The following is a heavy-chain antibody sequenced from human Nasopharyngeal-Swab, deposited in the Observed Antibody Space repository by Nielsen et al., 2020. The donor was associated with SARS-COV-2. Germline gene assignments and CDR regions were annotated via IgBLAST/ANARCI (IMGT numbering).Heavy chain of an antibody. CDR1: GGSISSGGYY. CDR3: ARGGRFGKFDY. D-gene: IGHD3-10*01. Sequence: SETLSLTCTVSGGSISSGGYYWSWIRQHPGKGLEWIGYIYYSGSTYYNPSLKSRVTISVDTSKNQFSLKLSSVTAADTAVYYCARGGRFGKFDYWGQGTLVTVSP. J-gene: IGHJ4*02. CDR2: IYYSGST. V-gene: IGHV4-31*03.